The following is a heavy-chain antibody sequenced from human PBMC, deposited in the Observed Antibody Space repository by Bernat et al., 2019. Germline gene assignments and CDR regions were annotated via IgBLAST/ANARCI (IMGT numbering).Heavy chain of an antibody. CDR2: ICYGGSNT. V-gene: IGHV3-NL1*01. D-gene: IGHD6-13*01. J-gene: IGHJ4*02. CDR3: ARNRIAAAGTRRLHHFDY. Sequence: VQLVESGGGVVQPGGSLRLSCAASGFTFSSYSMHWVRQAPGKGLEWVSSICYGGSNTYYADSVKGRFTISRDNAKNSLYLQMNSLRAEDTAVYYCARNRIAAAGTRRLHHFDYWGQGTLVTVSS. CDR1: GFTFSSYS.